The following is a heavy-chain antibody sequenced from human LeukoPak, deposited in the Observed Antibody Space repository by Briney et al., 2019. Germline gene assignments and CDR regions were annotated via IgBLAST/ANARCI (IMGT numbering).Heavy chain of an antibody. CDR3: ASLGMATIFGGQSAFDY. D-gene: IGHD5-24*01. Sequence: GGSLRLSCAASGFTFSSYSMNWVRQAPGKGLEWVSYISSSSSTIYYADSVKGRFTISRDNAKNSLYLQMNSLRAEDTAVYYCASLGMATIFGGQSAFDYWGQGTLVTVSS. J-gene: IGHJ4*02. V-gene: IGHV3-48*01. CDR2: ISSSSSTI. CDR1: GFTFSSYS.